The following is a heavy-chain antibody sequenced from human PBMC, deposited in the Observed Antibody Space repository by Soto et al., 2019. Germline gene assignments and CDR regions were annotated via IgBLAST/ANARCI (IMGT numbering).Heavy chain of an antibody. Sequence: SGPTLVNPTETLTLTCTVSGFSLSNARMGVSWIRQPPGKALEWLAHFFSNDEKSYSTSLKSRLTISKDISKSQVVLTMTNMDPLDTATYYCARIAHGRHPNWFDPWGQGTLVTVSS. J-gene: IGHJ5*02. V-gene: IGHV2-26*01. CDR3: ARIAHGRHPNWFDP. CDR1: GFSLSNARMG. CDR2: FFSNDEK. D-gene: IGHD4-17*01.